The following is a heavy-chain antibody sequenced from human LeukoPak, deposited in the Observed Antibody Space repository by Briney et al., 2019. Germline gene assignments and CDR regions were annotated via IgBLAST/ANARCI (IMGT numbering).Heavy chain of an antibody. D-gene: IGHD3-22*01. J-gene: IGHJ4*02. CDR3: ASGYDSSGYSLDY. CDR1: GGSISSTSYY. CDR2: FDYSGST. V-gene: IGHV4-39*01. Sequence: SETLSLTCTVSGGSISSTSYYWGWIRQPPGKGLEWIGSFDYSGSTYYNPSLKSRVTISVDTSKNQFSLKLTSVTAADTAVYYCASGYDSSGYSLDYWGQGTLVTVSS.